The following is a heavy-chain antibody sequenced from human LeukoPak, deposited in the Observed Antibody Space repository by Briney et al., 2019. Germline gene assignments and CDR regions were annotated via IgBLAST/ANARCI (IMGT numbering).Heavy chain of an antibody. CDR2: ISAYNGNT. D-gene: IGHD3-22*01. Sequence: ASVNVSCKASGHIFTSWGISWARQARGQGPEGMGWISAYNGNTNYAQKLQGRVTMTTDTSTSTAYMELRSLRSDDTAVYYCARSGAYYYDSSGYYAVGYWGQGTLVTVSS. CDR1: GHIFTSWG. J-gene: IGHJ4*02. CDR3: ARSGAYYYDSSGYYAVGY. V-gene: IGHV1-18*01.